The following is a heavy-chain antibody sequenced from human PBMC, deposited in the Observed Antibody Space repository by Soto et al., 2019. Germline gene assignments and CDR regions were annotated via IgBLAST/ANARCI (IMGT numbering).Heavy chain of an antibody. J-gene: IGHJ4*02. D-gene: IGHD3-22*01. CDR2: MYHIGST. Sequence: QLQLQESGPGLVKPSETLSLTCTVSGGSISSISYYWGWIRQPPGKGLEWIGSMYHIGSTYYNPSLKSPVTISVDTAKNQFSLKLTSVTAADTALYYCERQVGSGGYFSRPSDYWGQGTLVTVSS. CDR1: GGSISSISYY. V-gene: IGHV4-39*01. CDR3: ERQVGSGGYFSRPSDY.